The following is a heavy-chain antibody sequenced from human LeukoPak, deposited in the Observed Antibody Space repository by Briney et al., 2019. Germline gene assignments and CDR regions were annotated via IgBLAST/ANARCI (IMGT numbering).Heavy chain of an antibody. CDR2: IIPIFVIA. V-gene: IGHV1-69*04. CDR3: ARGHCSGGSCYRAPQRPNWFDP. D-gene: IGHD2-15*01. J-gene: IGHJ5*02. Sequence: SVKASGKASGGTFSSYAISWVRQAPGQGLEWMGRIIPIFVIANYAQKFQGRVTITADKSTSTAYMELSSLRSEDTAVYYCARGHCSGGSCYRAPQRPNWFDPWGQGTLVTVSS. CDR1: GGTFSSYA.